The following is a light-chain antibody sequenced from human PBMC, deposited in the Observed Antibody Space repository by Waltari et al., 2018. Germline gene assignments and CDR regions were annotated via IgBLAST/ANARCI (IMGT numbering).Light chain of an antibody. V-gene: IGLV3-27*01. CDR3: YSAADNNQRV. Sequence: SYELTQPSSVSVSPGQTARNNCSGDVLAKKYARWFQQKPGQAPVLVIYKDSERPSGIPERFSGSSSGTTVTLTISGAQVEDEADYYCYSAADNNQRVFGGGTKLTVL. CDR1: VLAKKY. CDR2: KDS. J-gene: IGLJ3*02.